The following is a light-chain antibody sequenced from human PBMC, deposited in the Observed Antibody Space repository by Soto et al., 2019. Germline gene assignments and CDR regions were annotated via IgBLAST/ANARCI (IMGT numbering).Light chain of an antibody. Sequence: DIQMTQSPSSLSASVGDRVTITCRASQNIHTHLNWYQQKPGKAPKPLIYTASSLHSGVPSRFSGSASGTDVTLTISRLQPEDFATYYCQQGDTTPITFGQGTRLEIK. J-gene: IGKJ5*01. CDR3: QQGDTTPIT. CDR1: QNIHTH. CDR2: TAS. V-gene: IGKV1-39*01.